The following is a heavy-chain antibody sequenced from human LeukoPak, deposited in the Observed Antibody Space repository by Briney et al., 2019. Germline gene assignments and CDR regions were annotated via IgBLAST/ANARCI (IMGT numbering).Heavy chain of an antibody. D-gene: IGHD6-19*01. CDR2: INPNNGGT. J-gene: IGHJ6*03. CDR1: GYSFTDYY. Sequence: ASVKVSCKASGYSFTDYYMHWVRHAPGQGPEWMGWINPNNGGTNYAKKFQGRVTMTRDTSISTAYMELSSLRSEDTAVYYCARGSYTSGWFGGPYYMDVWGKGTTVTISS. CDR3: ARGSYTSGWFGGPYYMDV. V-gene: IGHV1-2*02.